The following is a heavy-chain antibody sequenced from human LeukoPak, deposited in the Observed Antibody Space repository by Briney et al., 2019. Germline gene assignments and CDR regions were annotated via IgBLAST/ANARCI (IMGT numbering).Heavy chain of an antibody. Sequence: PGGSLRLSCAASGFTFSTYSMNWVRQAPGKGLEWVSSISSTSSYIYYADSMKGRFTISRDNTKNSLYLQMNSLRAEDTAVYYCAREGLYYGSSGYYLYFDYWGQGTLVTVSS. V-gene: IGHV3-21*01. D-gene: IGHD3-22*01. CDR2: ISSTSSYI. J-gene: IGHJ4*02. CDR3: AREGLYYGSSGYYLYFDY. CDR1: GFTFSTYS.